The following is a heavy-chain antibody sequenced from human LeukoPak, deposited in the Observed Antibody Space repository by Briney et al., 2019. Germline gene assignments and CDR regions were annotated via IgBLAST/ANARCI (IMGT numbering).Heavy chain of an antibody. V-gene: IGHV4-39*07. CDR3: ARHDYGAPYNWFDP. CDR2: MFYSGST. D-gene: IGHD4-17*01. CDR1: GGSISNNDYS. J-gene: IGHJ5*02. Sequence: SETLSLTCTVSGGSISNNDYSWGWIRQPPGKGLEWIASMFYSGSTYYNPSLKSRVTTLVDTSKNQFSLKLSSVTAADTAVYYCARHDYGAPYNWFDPWGQGTLVTVSS.